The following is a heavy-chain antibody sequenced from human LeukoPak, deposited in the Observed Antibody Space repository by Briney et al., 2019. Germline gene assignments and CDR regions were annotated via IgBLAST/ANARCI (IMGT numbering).Heavy chain of an antibody. V-gene: IGHV3-30*04. CDR2: VSSDGRNQ. CDR1: GFFFSSYA. CDR3: ARDSIIRGRPTNHFDR. J-gene: IGHJ4*02. Sequence: GGSLRLSCAASGFFFSSYAMHWVRQAPGKGLEWVAVVSSDGRNQYYTDSVKGRFTISRDNSKNTLYLQMNSLSTEDTAVYYCARDSIIRGRPTNHFDRWGQGTLVTVSS. D-gene: IGHD5-24*01.